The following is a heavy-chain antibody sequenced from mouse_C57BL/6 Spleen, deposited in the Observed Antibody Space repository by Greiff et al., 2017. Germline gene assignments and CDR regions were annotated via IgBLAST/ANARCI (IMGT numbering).Heavy chain of an antibody. CDR3: ARRATVDAMDD. CDR1: GYTFTSYW. Sequence: VQLQQPGTELVKPGASVKLSCKASGYTFTSYWMHWVKQRPGQGLEWIGNINPSNGGTNYNEKFKSKATLTVDKYSSTANMQLSSLTSEDSAVFYWARRATVDAMDDWGQGTSVTVAS. CDR2: INPSNGGT. J-gene: IGHJ4*01. V-gene: IGHV1-53*01. D-gene: IGHD1-1*01.